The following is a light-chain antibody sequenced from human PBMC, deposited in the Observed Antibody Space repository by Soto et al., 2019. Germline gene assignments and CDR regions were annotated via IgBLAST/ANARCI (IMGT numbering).Light chain of an antibody. Sequence: ERGVAQSRATRSGSPVERDSLSCTASQSVSSNLALYQQKPCQAPMLLIYGASTRATGIPARFSGSGSGTEFTLTISSLQSEDFAVYYCQQYNNWGTFGQGTKVDIK. J-gene: IGKJ1*01. CDR3: QQYNNWGT. CDR2: GAS. CDR1: QSVSSN. V-gene: IGKV3-15*01.